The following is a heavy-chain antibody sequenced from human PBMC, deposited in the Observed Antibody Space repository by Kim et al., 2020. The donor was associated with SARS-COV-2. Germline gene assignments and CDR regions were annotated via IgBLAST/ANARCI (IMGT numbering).Heavy chain of an antibody. Sequence: SETLSLTCAVYGGSFSGYYWSWIRQPPGKGLEWIGEINHSGSTNYNPSLKSRVTISVDTSKNQFSLKLSSVTAADTAVYYCATGYYGSGSYRYYFDYWGQGTLVTVSS. CDR3: ATGYYGSGSYRYYFDY. D-gene: IGHD3-10*01. J-gene: IGHJ4*02. CDR2: INHSGST. CDR1: GGSFSGYY. V-gene: IGHV4-34*01.